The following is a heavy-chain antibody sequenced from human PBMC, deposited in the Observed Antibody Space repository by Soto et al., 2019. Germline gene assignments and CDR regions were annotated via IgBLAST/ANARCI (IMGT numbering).Heavy chain of an antibody. V-gene: IGHV1-2*04. J-gene: IGHJ5*02. CDR2: INPNSGGT. Sequence: GASVKVSCKASGYTFTGYYMHWVRQAPGQGLEWMGWINPNSGGTNYAQKFQGWVTMTRDTSISTAYMELSRLRSDDTAVYYCARAASGHIHDWFDPWGQGTLVTVSS. CDR1: GYTFTGYY. CDR3: ARAASGHIHDWFDP. D-gene: IGHD5-12*01.